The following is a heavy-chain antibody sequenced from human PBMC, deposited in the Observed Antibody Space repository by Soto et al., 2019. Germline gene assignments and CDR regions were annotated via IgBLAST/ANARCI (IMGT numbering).Heavy chain of an antibody. V-gene: IGHV4-59*01. D-gene: IGHD3-10*01. CDR2: IYYSGST. Sequence: SETLSLTCTVSGGSISSYYWSWIRQPPGKGLEWIGYIYYSGSTNYNPSLKSRVTISVDTSKNQFSLKLSSVTAADTAVYYCARRPNTGMEYFQHWGQGTLVTVSS. CDR3: ARRPNTGMEYFQH. CDR1: GGSISSYY. J-gene: IGHJ1*01.